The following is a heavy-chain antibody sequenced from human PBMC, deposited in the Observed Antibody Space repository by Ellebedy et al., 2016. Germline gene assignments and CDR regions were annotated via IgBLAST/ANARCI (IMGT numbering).Heavy chain of an antibody. Sequence: GESLKISXAASGFTFSSYSMNWVRQAPGKGLEWVSYISSSSSSTIYYADSVKGRFTISRDNAKNSLYLQMNSLRAEDTAVYYCARDLPAVVTPTWYFDLWGRGTLVTVSS. V-gene: IGHV3-48*04. CDR1: GFTFSSYS. CDR2: ISSSSSSTI. J-gene: IGHJ2*01. CDR3: ARDLPAVVTPTWYFDL. D-gene: IGHD4-23*01.